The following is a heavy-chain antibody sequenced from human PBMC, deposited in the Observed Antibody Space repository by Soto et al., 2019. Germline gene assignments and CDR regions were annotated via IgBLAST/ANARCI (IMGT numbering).Heavy chain of an antibody. CDR2: INPNSGGT. CDR1: GYTFTGYY. Sequence: ASVKVSCKASGYTFTGYYMHWVRQAPGQGLEWMGWINPNSGGTNYAQKFQGWVTMTRDTSISTAYMELSRLKSDDTAVYYCAREDVNFFYYGWEVLGQGTTVIVSS. CDR3: AREDVNFFYYGWEV. J-gene: IGHJ6*01. V-gene: IGHV1-2*04.